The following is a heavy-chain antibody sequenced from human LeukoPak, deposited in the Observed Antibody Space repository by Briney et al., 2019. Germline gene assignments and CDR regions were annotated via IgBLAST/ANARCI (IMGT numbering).Heavy chain of an antibody. CDR2: IYTSGST. Sequence: SETLSLTCTVSGGSISSYDWGWIRQPAGKGLEWIGRIYTSGSTDYNPSLKSRVTMSVDTSKNQFSLKLSSVTAADTAVYYCASYQLVRGYYYYMDVWGKGTTVTVSS. D-gene: IGHD6-6*01. V-gene: IGHV4-4*07. J-gene: IGHJ6*03. CDR3: ASYQLVRGYYYYMDV. CDR1: GGSISSYD.